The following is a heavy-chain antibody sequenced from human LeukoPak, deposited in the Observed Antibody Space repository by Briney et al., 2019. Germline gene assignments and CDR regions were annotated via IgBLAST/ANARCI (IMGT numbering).Heavy chain of an antibody. Sequence: GASVKVSCKASGYTFTSYGISWVRQAPGQGLEWMGWISAYNGNTNYAQKLQGRVTMTTDTSTSTAHMELRSLRSDDTAVYYCAREEYGDYRWAWWGQGTLVTVSS. V-gene: IGHV1-18*01. CDR1: GYTFTSYG. CDR3: AREEYGDYRWAW. CDR2: ISAYNGNT. D-gene: IGHD4-17*01. J-gene: IGHJ4*02.